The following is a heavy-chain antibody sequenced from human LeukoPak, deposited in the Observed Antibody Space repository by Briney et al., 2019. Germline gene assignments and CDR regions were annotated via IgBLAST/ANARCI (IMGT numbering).Heavy chain of an antibody. D-gene: IGHD5-12*01. CDR1: GGTFSSYA. Sequence: SVKVSCKASGGTFSSYAISWVRQAPGQGLEWMGGIIPIFGTANYAQKFQGRVTMTRNTSISTAYMELSSLRSEDTAVYYCARARGYSGYGSYYFDYWGQGILVTVSS. J-gene: IGHJ4*02. CDR2: IIPIFGTA. V-gene: IGHV1-69*05. CDR3: ARARGYSGYGSYYFDY.